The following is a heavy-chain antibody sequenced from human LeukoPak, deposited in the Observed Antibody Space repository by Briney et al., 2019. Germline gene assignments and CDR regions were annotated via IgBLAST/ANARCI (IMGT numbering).Heavy chain of an antibody. Sequence: PSETLSLTCTVSGGSISSGGYYWSWIRQPPGKGLEWIGYIYHSGSTYYNPSLKSRVTISVDRSKNQFSLKLSSVTAADTAVYYCARANYYDSSGYSEYWYFDLWGRGTLVTVSS. CDR3: ARANYYDSSGYSEYWYFDL. J-gene: IGHJ2*01. D-gene: IGHD3-22*01. CDR2: IYHSGST. CDR1: GGSISSGGYY. V-gene: IGHV4-30-2*01.